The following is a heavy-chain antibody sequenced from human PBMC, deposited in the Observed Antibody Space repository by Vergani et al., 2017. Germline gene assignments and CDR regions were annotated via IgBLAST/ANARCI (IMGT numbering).Heavy chain of an antibody. D-gene: IGHD3-10*01. CDR3: TTAWGLYYLHRECFQY. J-gene: IGHJ1*01. CDR2: ISSVGGDI. CDR1: GFTFDTYT. V-gene: IGHV3-23*01. Sequence: EVQLLESGGGLVQPGGSRRLSCAGAGFTFDTYTMAYVRQAPGKGLEWVATISSVGGDIFYADSVKGRFTISRDNSKNTLFLQMNSLKDEDTAVYYCTTAWGLYYLHRECFQYWGRGTLVSVSS.